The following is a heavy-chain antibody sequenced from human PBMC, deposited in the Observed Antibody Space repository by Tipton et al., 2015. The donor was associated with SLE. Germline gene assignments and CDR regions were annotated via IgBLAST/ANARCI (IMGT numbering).Heavy chain of an antibody. Sequence: QVQLVQSGAEVKKPGASVRVSCRASGYTFTNYGVNWVRQAPGQGLEWMGRISPYHGNTNYAQKFQGRVTMTTDTSAGIAYMELGSLRPDDTAVYFCARADRSLDYGDCLFDPWGQGTLVTVSS. V-gene: IGHV1-18*04. J-gene: IGHJ5*02. D-gene: IGHD4-17*01. CDR1: GYTFTNYG. CDR3: ARADRSLDYGDCLFDP. CDR2: ISPYHGNT.